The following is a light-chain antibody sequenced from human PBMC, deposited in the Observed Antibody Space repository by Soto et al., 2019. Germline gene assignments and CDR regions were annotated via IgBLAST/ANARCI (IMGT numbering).Light chain of an antibody. CDR2: QDS. J-gene: IGLJ2*01. CDR1: KLGDKY. V-gene: IGLV3-1*01. CDR3: QAWYSSTANVV. Sequence: SYELTQPPSVSVSPGQTASITCSGDKLGDKYACWYQQKPGQSPVLVICQDSKRPSGIPERFSGSNSGNTATLTISGTQARDESDYYCQAWYSSTANVVFGGGTQLTVL.